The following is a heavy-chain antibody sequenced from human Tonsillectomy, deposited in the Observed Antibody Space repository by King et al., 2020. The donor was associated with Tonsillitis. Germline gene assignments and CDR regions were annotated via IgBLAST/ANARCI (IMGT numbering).Heavy chain of an antibody. CDR1: GCTFSSYA. J-gene: IGHJ4*02. CDR2: ISGSGGST. V-gene: IGHV3-23*04. D-gene: IGHD5-18*01. Sequence: QLVQSGGGLVQPGGSLRLSCAASGCTFSSYAMSWVRQAPGKGLEWVSAISGSGGSTYYADSVKGRFNITRTNSKNTLYLHMNSLSAEDTAVYYCAKDLSGYSYGWDFDYWGQGTLVTVSS. CDR3: AKDLSGYSYGWDFDY.